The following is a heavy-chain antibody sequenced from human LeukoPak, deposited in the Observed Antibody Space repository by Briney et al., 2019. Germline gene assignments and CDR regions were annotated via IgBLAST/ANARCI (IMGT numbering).Heavy chain of an antibody. CDR2: ISYDGSNK. Sequence: GGSLRLSCAASGFTFSSYAMHWVRQAPGKGLEWVAVISYDGSNKYYADSVKGRFTISRDNSKNTLYLQMNSLRAEDTAVYYCARTYSSSSQWGLDYWGQGTLVTVSS. CDR3: ARTYSSSSQWGLDY. V-gene: IGHV3-30-3*01. D-gene: IGHD6-6*01. CDR1: GFTFSSYA. J-gene: IGHJ4*02.